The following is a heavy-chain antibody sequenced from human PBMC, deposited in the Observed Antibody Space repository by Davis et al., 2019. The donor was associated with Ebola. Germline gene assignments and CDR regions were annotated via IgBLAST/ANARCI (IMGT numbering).Heavy chain of an antibody. V-gene: IGHV4-39*01. CDR2: IYYSGST. D-gene: IGHD6-19*01. CDR1: GGSISSSSYY. CDR3: ARMERRWLVYDY. J-gene: IGHJ4*02. Sequence: MPGGSLRLSCTVSGGSISSSSYYWGWIRQPPGKGLEWIASIYYSGSTYYNPSLKSRVTISVDTSKNQFSLKLSSVTAADTAVYYCARMERRWLVYDYWGQGTLVTVSS.